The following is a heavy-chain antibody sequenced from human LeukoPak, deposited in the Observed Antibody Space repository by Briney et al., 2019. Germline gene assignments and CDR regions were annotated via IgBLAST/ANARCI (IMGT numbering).Heavy chain of an antibody. CDR2: INAGNGNT. CDR1: GYTFTSYA. CDR3: ARDKAVTTELTQYFQH. Sequence: ASVTVSCKASGYTFTSYAMHWVRQAPGQRLEWMGWINAGNGNTKYSQKFQGRVTMTTDTSTSTAYMELRSLTSDDTAVYYCARDKAVTTELTQYFQHWGQGTLVTASS. D-gene: IGHD4-11*01. V-gene: IGHV1-3*01. J-gene: IGHJ1*01.